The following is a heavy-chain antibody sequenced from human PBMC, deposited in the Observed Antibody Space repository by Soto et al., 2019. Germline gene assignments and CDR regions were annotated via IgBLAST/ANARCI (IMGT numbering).Heavy chain of an antibody. J-gene: IGHJ6*02. CDR3: AKDRYSSSPCMDV. D-gene: IGHD6-13*01. CDR2: ISSDGSNK. V-gene: IGHV3-30*18. Sequence: GGSLRLSCAASGFSFSSYDMQWVRQAPGKGLEWVAVISSDGSNKNYADSVKGRFTISRDNSKNTLYLQVNSLRAEDTAVYYCAKDRYSSSPCMDVWGQGTTVTVSS. CDR1: GFSFSSYD.